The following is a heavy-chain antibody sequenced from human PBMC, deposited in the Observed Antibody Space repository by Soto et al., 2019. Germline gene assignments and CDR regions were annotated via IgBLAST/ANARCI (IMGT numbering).Heavy chain of an antibody. CDR1: RGTFSTYG. V-gene: IGHV1-69*06. Sequence: QVQLVQSGAEVKKPGSSVTVSCMASRGTFSTYGINWVRQAPGQGLEWVGGLLPISGTANYAQKFQGRVTIVADKSTTTAYMDLSSLSSEDTAVYYCALAAGIAPYFGMDVWGQGTTITVS. D-gene: IGHD6-13*01. CDR3: ALAAGIAPYFGMDV. J-gene: IGHJ6*02. CDR2: LLPISGTA.